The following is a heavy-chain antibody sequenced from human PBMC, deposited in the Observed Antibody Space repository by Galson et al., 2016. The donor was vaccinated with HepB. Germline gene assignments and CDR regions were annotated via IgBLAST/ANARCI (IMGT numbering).Heavy chain of an antibody. V-gene: IGHV4-4*02. J-gene: IGHJ5*02. CDR1: GASISDSNW. D-gene: IGHD2-2*01. CDR3: ARAAIIPGARMVFDP. Sequence: EPLSLTCAVSGASISDSNWWTWVRPVPGKGLEWIGEIYHTGTSNNNPFLSSRFTLSVDKSRNQFSLNLTSLTAADTAVYYCARAAIIPGARMVFDPWGQGTLVSVSS. CDR2: IYHTGTS.